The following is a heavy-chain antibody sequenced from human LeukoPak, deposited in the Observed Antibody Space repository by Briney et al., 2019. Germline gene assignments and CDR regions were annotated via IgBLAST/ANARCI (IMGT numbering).Heavy chain of an antibody. CDR2: IYYSGST. CDR3: ARQIVVVPAALYWFDP. V-gene: IGHV4-59*08. CDR1: GGSISSYY. D-gene: IGHD2-15*01. J-gene: IGHJ5*02. Sequence: SETLSLTCTVSGGSISSYYWNWIRQPPGKGLEWIGYIYYSGSTNYNPSLKSRVTISVDTSKNQFSLKLSSETAADTAVYYCARQIVVVPAALYWFDPWGQGTLVTVSS.